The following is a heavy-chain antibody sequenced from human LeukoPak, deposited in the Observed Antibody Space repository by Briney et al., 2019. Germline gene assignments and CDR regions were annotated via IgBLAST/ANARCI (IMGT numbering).Heavy chain of an antibody. CDR2: ISSSSSTI. D-gene: IGHD3-10*01. CDR1: GFTFSSYS. J-gene: IGHJ5*02. Sequence: GGSLRLSCAASGFTFSSYSMNWVRQAPGKGLEWVSYISSSSSTIYYADSVKGRFTISRDNAKNSLYLQMNSLRAEDTAVYYCARDPDLWRSRGGWFDPWGQGTLVTVSS. V-gene: IGHV3-48*01. CDR3: ARDPDLWRSRGGWFDP.